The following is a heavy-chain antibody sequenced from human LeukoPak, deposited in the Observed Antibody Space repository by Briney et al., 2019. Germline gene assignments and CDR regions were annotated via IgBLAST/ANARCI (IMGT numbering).Heavy chain of an antibody. Sequence: GASVKVSCKASGYTFTSYGISWVRQAPGQGLEWMGWISAYNGNTNYAQKLQGRVTMTTDTSTSTAYMELRSLRSDDTAVYYCARLKTDYYDSSDLDYWGQGTLVTVSS. J-gene: IGHJ4*02. CDR1: GYTFTSYG. V-gene: IGHV1-18*01. CDR3: ARLKTDYYDSSDLDY. CDR2: ISAYNGNT. D-gene: IGHD3-22*01.